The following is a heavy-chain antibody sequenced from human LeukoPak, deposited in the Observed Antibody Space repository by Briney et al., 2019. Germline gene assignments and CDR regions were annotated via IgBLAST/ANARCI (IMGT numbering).Heavy chain of an antibody. CDR2: IIPIFGTA. CDR3: ARDSGLSAGFIAAAGQTYYYMDV. CDR1: GGTFSSYA. D-gene: IGHD6-13*01. Sequence: GASVKVSCKASGGTFSSYAISWVRQAPGQGLEWMGGIIPIFGTANYAQKFQGRVTITADKSTSTAYMELSSLRSEDTAVYYCARDSGLSAGFIAAAGQTYYYMDVWGKGTTVTVSS. V-gene: IGHV1-69*06. J-gene: IGHJ6*03.